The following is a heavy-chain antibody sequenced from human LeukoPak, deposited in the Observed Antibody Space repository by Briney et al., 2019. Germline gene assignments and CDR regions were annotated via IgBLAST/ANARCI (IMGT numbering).Heavy chain of an antibody. CDR1: GITLSNYG. J-gene: IGHJ4*02. CDR3: ARRGVVIRVILVGFHKEAYYFDS. V-gene: IGHV3-23*01. Sequence: GGSLRLSCAVSGITLSNYGMSWVRQAPGKGLEWVAGISGSGGSTNYAASVKGRFTLSRDNPKNTLHLQMNSLRAEDTSVYFCARRGVVIRVILVGFHKEAYYFDSWGQGALVTVSS. CDR2: ISGSGGST. D-gene: IGHD3-22*01.